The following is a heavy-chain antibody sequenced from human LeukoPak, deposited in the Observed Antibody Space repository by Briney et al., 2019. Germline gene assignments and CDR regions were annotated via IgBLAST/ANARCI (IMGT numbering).Heavy chain of an antibody. CDR3: ATNSGSYLFAAFDI. CDR2: INPSGGST. Sequence: GASVKVSCKASGYIFTNYAISWVRQAPGQGLDWMGIINPSGGSTSYAQKFQGRVTMTRDTSTSTVYMELSSLRSEDTAVYYCATNSGSYLFAAFDIWGQGTMVTVSS. V-gene: IGHV1-46*01. J-gene: IGHJ3*02. CDR1: GYIFTNYA. D-gene: IGHD1-26*01.